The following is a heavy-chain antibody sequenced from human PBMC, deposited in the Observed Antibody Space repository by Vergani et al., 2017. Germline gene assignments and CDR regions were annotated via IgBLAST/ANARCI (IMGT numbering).Heavy chain of an antibody. CDR3: ARVWNWNYARKVLTDYYGMDV. V-gene: IGHV5-51*03. CDR2: IYPGDSDT. D-gene: IGHD1-7*01. J-gene: IGHJ6*02. Sequence: EVQLVQSGAEVKKPGESLKISCKGSGYSFTSYWIGWVRQMPGKGLEWMGIIYPGDSDTRYSPSFQGQVTISADKSISTAYLQWSSLRSEDTAVYYCARVWNWNYARKVLTDYYGMDVWGQGTTVTVSS. CDR1: GYSFTSYW.